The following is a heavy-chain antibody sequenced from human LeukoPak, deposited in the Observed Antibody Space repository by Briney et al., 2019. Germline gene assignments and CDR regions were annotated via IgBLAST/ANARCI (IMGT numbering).Heavy chain of an antibody. CDR1: GFTLPGHT. Sequence: PGGSLRLSCAASGFTLPGHTMTWLRQAPGKGLEWVSSISSSSSYIYYADSVKGRFTISRDNAKNSLYLQMNSLRAEDTAVYYCARDFFRGLGGSGTVAGTFGHWGQGTLVTVSS. D-gene: IGHD3-10*01. CDR3: ARDFFRGLGGSGTVAGTFGH. CDR2: ISSSSSYI. V-gene: IGHV3-21*01. J-gene: IGHJ1*01.